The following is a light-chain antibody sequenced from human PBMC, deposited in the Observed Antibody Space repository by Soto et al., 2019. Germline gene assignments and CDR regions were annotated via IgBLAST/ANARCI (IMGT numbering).Light chain of an antibody. CDR3: QQRSNWPSRT. V-gene: IGKV3-11*01. J-gene: IGKJ5*01. CDR1: QSVSSY. Sequence: DIVMTQSPDSLAVSPVEMATLSCRASQSVSSYLAWYQQKPGQAPRLLIYDASNRATGIPARFSGSGSGTDFTLTISSLEPEDFAVYYCQQRSNWPSRTFGQGTRLEI. CDR2: DAS.